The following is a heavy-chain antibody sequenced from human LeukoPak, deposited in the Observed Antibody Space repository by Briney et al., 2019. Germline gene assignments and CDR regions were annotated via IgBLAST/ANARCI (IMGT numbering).Heavy chain of an antibody. CDR3: ARDVPLMGASKTRYFDY. V-gene: IGHV3-21*06. J-gene: IGHJ4*02. Sequence: PGGSLRLSCAASGFTFTSYSMNWVRQAPGKGLEWVSTISGGGGSTYYADSVKGRFTISRDNAKNSLYLQMSSLRAEDTAIYYCARDVPLMGASKTRYFDYWGQGTLVTVSS. CDR1: GFTFTSYS. D-gene: IGHD1-26*01. CDR2: ISGGGGST.